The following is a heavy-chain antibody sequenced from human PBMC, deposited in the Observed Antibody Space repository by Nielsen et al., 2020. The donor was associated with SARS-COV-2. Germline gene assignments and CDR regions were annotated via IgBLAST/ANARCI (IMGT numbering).Heavy chain of an antibody. J-gene: IGHJ5*02. V-gene: IGHV3-53*01. Sequence: ESLKISCAASGFSVRSNFMTWVRQAPGKGLEWVSVIYRAGSTYYADSVKGRFTISTDSSQKTLYLQMNSLRVEDTAVYYCASVRFNNAPSWGQGTQVTVSS. D-gene: IGHD1/OR15-1a*01. CDR2: IYRAGST. CDR3: ASVRFNNAPS. CDR1: GFSVRSNF.